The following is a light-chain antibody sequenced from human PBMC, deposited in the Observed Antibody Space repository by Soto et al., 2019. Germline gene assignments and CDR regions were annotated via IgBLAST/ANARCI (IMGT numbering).Light chain of an antibody. CDR1: QSVSSY. J-gene: IGKJ4*01. Sequence: EIVLTQSPATLSLSPGERATLSCRASQSVSSYLAWYQKKPGQPPRLLIYDASNRATDIPARFSGSGSGRDFTLTISSLAPEDFAIYYCQQRYSWPLTFGGGTKVEIK. CDR3: QQRYSWPLT. V-gene: IGKV3-11*02. CDR2: DAS.